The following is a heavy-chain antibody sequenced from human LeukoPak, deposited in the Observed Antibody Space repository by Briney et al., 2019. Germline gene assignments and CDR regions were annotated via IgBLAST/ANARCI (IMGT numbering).Heavy chain of an antibody. Sequence: PSETLSLTCTVSGGSVSSYYWSWIRQPPGKGLEWIGYIYYSGSTNYNPSLKSRVTISVDTSKNQFSLKLSSVTAADTAVYYCARVLGGYSYGEYYYYYYYMDVWGKGTTVTVSS. J-gene: IGHJ6*03. CDR2: IYYSGST. CDR1: GGSVSSYY. D-gene: IGHD5-18*01. V-gene: IGHV4-59*02. CDR3: ARVLGGYSYGEYYYYYYYMDV.